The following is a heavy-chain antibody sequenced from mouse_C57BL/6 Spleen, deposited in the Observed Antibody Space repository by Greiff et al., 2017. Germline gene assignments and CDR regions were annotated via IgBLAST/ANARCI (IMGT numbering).Heavy chain of an antibody. D-gene: IGHD1-1*01. CDR2: IDPEDGET. J-gene: IGHJ4*01. V-gene: IGHV14-2*01. Sequence: VQLQQSGAELVKPGASVKLSCTASGFNFKDYYMHWVKQRPEQGLEWIGRIDPEDGETNYATKFQGKATITADTSSNTAYLQLCSLTTEVTAVYYGARSPYCDSPYCYAMDYWGQGTSVTVSS. CDR1: GFNFKDYY. CDR3: ARSPYCDSPYCYAMDY.